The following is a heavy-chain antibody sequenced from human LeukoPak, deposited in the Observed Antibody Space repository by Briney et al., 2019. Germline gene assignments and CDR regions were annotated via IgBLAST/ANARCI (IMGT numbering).Heavy chain of an antibody. CDR3: ARGIKVVVVAATRYFDY. D-gene: IGHD2-15*01. CDR1: GGSFSGYY. V-gene: IGHV4-34*01. Sequence: PSETLSLTCAVYGGSFSGYYWSWICQPPGKGLEWIGEINHSGSTNYNPSLKSRVTISVDTSKNQFSLKLSSVTAADTAVYYCARGIKVVVVAATRYFDYWGQGTLVTVSP. CDR2: INHSGST. J-gene: IGHJ4*02.